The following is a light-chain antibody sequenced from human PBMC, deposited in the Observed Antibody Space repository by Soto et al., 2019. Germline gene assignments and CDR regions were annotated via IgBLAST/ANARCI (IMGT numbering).Light chain of an antibody. CDR1: NSNIGSDT. J-gene: IGLJ2*01. Sequence: QSVLTQPPSASGTPGQRVTIYCSGSNSNIGSDTVNWFQHLPGTAPRLLIYRNDRQPSGVPDRFSGSKSGTSASLAISGLQSEDEADYYCAAWDDSFNGRGVVFGGGTKLTVL. CDR2: RND. CDR3: AAWDDSFNGRGVV. V-gene: IGLV1-44*01.